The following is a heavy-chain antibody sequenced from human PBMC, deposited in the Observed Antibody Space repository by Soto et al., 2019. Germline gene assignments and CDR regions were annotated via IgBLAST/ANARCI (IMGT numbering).Heavy chain of an antibody. CDR2: IYYSGST. CDR3: ARFFRSYYGSVSYYSAWFDP. CDR1: GCSIRSYY. Sequence: ETLCLTCTVSGCSIRSYYLSWIRQPPGKGLEWIGYIYYSGSTNYNPSLKSRVTISVDTTKNRFSIKLSYVTAADTAVYYCARFFRSYYGSVSYYSAWFDPWGQGTVVTVS. D-gene: IGHD3-10*01. V-gene: IGHV4-59*08. J-gene: IGHJ5*02.